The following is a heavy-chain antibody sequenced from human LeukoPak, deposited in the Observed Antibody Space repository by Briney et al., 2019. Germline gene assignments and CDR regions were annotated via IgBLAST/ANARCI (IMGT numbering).Heavy chain of an antibody. J-gene: IGHJ5*02. D-gene: IGHD3-10*01. CDR3: ARWPTNYYYYGSGSYYLDDP. Sequence: GGSLRLSCAASGFTFSDYSRNWVRQAPGKGLEWVSSISSSSSYIYYPDPVKGRFTISRDNAKNSLYLQMNSLRAEDTAVYYCARWPTNYYYYGSGSYYLDDPWRQGTLVSVSS. CDR1: GFTFSDYS. CDR2: ISSSSSYI. V-gene: IGHV3-21*01.